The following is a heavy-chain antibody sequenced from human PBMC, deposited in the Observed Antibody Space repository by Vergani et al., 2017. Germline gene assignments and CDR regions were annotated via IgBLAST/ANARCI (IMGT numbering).Heavy chain of an antibody. CDR2: INHSGST. CDR1: GGSFSGYY. CDR3: ARSKMTAAGIDY. Sequence: QVQLQQWGAGLLKPSETLSLTCAVYGGSFSGYYWSWIRRPPGKGLEWIGEINHSGSTNYNPSLKSRVTISVDTSKNQFSLKLSSVTAADTAVYYCARSKMTAAGIDYWGQGTLVTVSS. D-gene: IGHD6-13*01. J-gene: IGHJ4*02. V-gene: IGHV4-34*01.